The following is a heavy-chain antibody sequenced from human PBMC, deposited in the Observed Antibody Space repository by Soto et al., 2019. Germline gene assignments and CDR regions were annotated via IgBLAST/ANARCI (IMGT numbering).Heavy chain of an antibody. CDR2: INHSGST. V-gene: IGHV4-34*01. D-gene: IGHD3-10*01. Sequence: PSETLSRTCAVYGGSFSVYYWSWIRQPPGKGLEWIGEINHSGSTNYNPSLKSRVTISVDTSKNQFSLKLSSVTAADTAVYYCARGGGPLTYYYGSGSSNPRNGMDVWGQGTTVTVSS. CDR3: ARGGGPLTYYYGSGSSNPRNGMDV. CDR1: GGSFSVYY. J-gene: IGHJ6*02.